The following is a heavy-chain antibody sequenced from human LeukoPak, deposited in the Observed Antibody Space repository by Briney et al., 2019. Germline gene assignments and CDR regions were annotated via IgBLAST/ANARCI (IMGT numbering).Heavy chain of an antibody. V-gene: IGHV3-23*01. Sequence: GGSLRLSCAASGFTFSSYGMSWVRQAPGKGLEWVSTISGSAYNTYYADSVKGRFTISRDNYANTLYLQMNSLRAEDTALYYCAKHSGSYFIYYVDSWGQGTLVTVSS. J-gene: IGHJ4*02. CDR2: ISGSAYNT. CDR3: AKHSGSYFIYYVDS. D-gene: IGHD1-26*01. CDR1: GFTFSSYG.